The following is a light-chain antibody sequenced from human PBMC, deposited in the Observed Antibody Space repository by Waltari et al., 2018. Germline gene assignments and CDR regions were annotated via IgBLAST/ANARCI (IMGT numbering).Light chain of an antibody. CDR3: CSYAGSSTLV. CDR2: DVS. CDR1: SSDVGAYNY. J-gene: IGLJ3*02. V-gene: IGLV2-11*01. Sequence: QSALTQPRSVSGSPGQSVTISCTGTSSDVGAYNYVSWYQQHPARAPKLMIYDVSERPSVVSARFSGSNSGNTATLTISGLQADDGADYYCCSYAGSSTLVFGGGTTLTVV.